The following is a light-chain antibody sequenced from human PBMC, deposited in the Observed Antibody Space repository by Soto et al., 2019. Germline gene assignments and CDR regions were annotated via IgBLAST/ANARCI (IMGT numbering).Light chain of an antibody. CDR1: QSVSSSY. CDR2: GAS. J-gene: IGKJ3*01. CDR3: QQYGSSPFT. Sequence: EIVLTQSPGTLSLSPGERATLSCRASQSVSSSYLAWYQQKPGQAPRLLIYGASSRATGIPDRFSGSGSVTNFTLTISRLEPKDLAVYYCQQYGSSPFTFGPGTKVDIK. V-gene: IGKV3-20*01.